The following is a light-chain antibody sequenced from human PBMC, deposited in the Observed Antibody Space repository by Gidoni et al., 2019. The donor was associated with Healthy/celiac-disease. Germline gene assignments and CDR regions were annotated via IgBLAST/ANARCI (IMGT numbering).Light chain of an antibody. Sequence: QSALTQPRSVSGSPGQSVTISCTGTSSDVGGYNYVSWYQQHPGKAPKLIIYDVSKRPSGVPDRFSGSKSGNTASLTISGLQAEDEADYDCCSYAGSYVYVFGTGTKVTVL. V-gene: IGLV2-11*01. CDR2: DVS. CDR3: CSYAGSYVYV. J-gene: IGLJ1*01. CDR1: SSDVGGYNY.